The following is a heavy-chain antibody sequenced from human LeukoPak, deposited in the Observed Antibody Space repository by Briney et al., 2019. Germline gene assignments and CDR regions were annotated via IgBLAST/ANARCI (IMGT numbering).Heavy chain of an antibody. J-gene: IGHJ4*02. CDR2: ISYDGSNK. Sequence: GGSLRLSCAASGFTFSSYAMHWVREAPGKGLEGVAVISYDGSNKYYADSVKGRFTISRDNSKNTLYLQMNSLRAEDTAAYYCARDYGYYYGSGSYYIPDWGQGTLVTVPS. D-gene: IGHD3-10*01. V-gene: IGHV3-30-3*01. CDR3: ARDYGYYYGSGSYYIPD. CDR1: GFTFSSYA.